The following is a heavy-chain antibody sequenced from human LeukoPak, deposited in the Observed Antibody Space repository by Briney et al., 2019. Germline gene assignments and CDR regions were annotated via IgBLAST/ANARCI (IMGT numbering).Heavy chain of an antibody. CDR3: YSWNDAFDI. D-gene: IGHD1-1*01. V-gene: IGHV4-34*01. J-gene: IGHJ3*02. CDR2: INHSGST. CDR1: GGSFSGYY. Sequence: SETLSLTCAVYGGSFSGYYWSWIRQPSGKGLEWIGEINHSGSTNYNPSLKSRVTISVDTSKNQFSLKLSSVTAADTAVYYCYSWNDAFDIWGQGTMVTVSS.